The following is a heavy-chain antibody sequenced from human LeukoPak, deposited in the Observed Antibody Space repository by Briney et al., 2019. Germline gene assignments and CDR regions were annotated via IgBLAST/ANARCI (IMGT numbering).Heavy chain of an antibody. D-gene: IGHD6-13*01. CDR1: GGSFSGYY. V-gene: IGHV4-34*01. CDR2: INHSGST. CDR3: ASNYYSSSWYYFDY. J-gene: IGHJ4*02. Sequence: SETLSLTCAVYGGSFSGYYWSWIRQPPGKGLEWIGEINHSGSTNYNPSLKSRVTISVDTSKNQFSLKLSSVTAADTAVYYCASNYYSSSWYYFDYWGQGTLVTVSS.